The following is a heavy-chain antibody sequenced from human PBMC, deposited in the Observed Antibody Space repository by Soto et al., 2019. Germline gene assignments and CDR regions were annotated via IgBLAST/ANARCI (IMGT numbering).Heavy chain of an antibody. Sequence: SETLSLTCTVSGDSISSSSYYWGWIRQPPGKGLEWIGSIYYSGYTYYNPSLKSRVTISVDTSKNQFSLKLSSVTAADTAVYYCARHNGPLYVGYYYDMDVWGQGTTVTVSS. CDR2: IYYSGYT. CDR3: ARHNGPLYVGYYYDMDV. J-gene: IGHJ6*02. CDR1: GDSISSSSYY. V-gene: IGHV4-39*01. D-gene: IGHD3-16*01.